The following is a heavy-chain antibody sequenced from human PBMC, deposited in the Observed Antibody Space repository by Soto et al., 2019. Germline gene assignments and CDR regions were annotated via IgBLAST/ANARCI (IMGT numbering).Heavy chain of an antibody. CDR2: IYWDEDK. Sequence: QITLKESGPTLVKPTQTLTLTCTFSGFSLSTSGVGVGWIRQPPGKALEWLALIYWDEDKRYSPSLKSRRTNTKATSKTQVIHTMTNRHPVDTATYYCAHSPINLDILTGYSTAYWFDPWGQGTLVTVSS. V-gene: IGHV2-5*02. CDR3: AHSPINLDILTGYSTAYWFDP. D-gene: IGHD3-9*01. J-gene: IGHJ5*02. CDR1: GFSLSTSGVG.